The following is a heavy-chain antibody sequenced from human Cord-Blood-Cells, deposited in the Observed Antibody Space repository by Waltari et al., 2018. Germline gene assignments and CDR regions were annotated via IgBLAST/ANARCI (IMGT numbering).Heavy chain of an antibody. CDR2: IYYSGGT. J-gene: IGHJ3*02. CDR3: ARRAVIAFDI. Sequence: QLQLQESGPGLVKPSETLSLTCTVSVGSISSSSYYWGWTRQPPGKGLEWIGGIYYSGGTYYNPALKSRVTISVDTSKNQFSLKLSSVTAADTAVYYCARRAVIAFDIWGQGTMVTVSS. V-gene: IGHV4-39*01. D-gene: IGHD3-22*01. CDR1: VGSISSSSYY.